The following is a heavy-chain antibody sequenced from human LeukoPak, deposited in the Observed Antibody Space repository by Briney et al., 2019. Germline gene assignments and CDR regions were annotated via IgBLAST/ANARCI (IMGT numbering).Heavy chain of an antibody. Sequence: GRSLRLSCAASGCTFDDYAMHWVRQVPGKGLEWVSGISWNSGSIGYADSVKGRFTISRDNAKNSLYLQMNSLRAEDMALYYCAKGGGGTNYYYMDVWGKGTTVTVSS. V-gene: IGHV3-9*03. CDR3: AKGGGGTNYYYMDV. CDR1: GCTFDDYA. J-gene: IGHJ6*03. CDR2: ISWNSGSI. D-gene: IGHD1-1*01.